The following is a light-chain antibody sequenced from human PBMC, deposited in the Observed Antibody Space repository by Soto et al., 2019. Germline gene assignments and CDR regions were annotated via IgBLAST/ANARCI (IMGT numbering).Light chain of an antibody. CDR1: QSVSSSY. J-gene: IGKJ2*01. CDR3: QQYGSSPLMYT. CDR2: GAS. Sequence: EIVLTQSPGTLSLSPGERATLSCRASQSVSSSYLAWYQQKPGQAPRLLISGASSRATGIPDRFSGSGSGTDFTLTISRLEPEDFAVYYCQQYGSSPLMYTFGQGTKLEIK. V-gene: IGKV3-20*01.